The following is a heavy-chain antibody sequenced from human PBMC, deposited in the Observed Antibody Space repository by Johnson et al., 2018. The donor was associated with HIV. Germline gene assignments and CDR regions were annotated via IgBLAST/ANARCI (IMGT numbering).Heavy chain of an antibody. CDR1: GFTFSSYA. Sequence: VQLVESGGGLVQPGGSLRLSCAASGFTFSSYALTWVRQAPGKGLEWVSTVSDGAGNTYYADSVKGRFTISRDNSKNTLYLQMNSLRAEDTAVYYCAKDAYCSGGRCYGFGAFDIWGQGTMVTVSS. CDR2: VSDGAGNT. CDR3: AKDAYCSGGRCYGFGAFDI. V-gene: IGHV3-23*04. J-gene: IGHJ3*02. D-gene: IGHD2-15*01.